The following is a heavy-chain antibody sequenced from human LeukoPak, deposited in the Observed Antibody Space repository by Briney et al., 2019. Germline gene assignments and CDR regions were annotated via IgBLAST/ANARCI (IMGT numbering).Heavy chain of an antibody. V-gene: IGHV4-39*01. Sequence: SETLSLTCTVSGGSISSSSYYWGWIRQPPGKGLEWLGSIYYSGSTYYNPSLRSRVTISVDTSQNQFSLRLSSVTAADTAVYYCARRPLAAATRFDPWGEETLVTVSS. CDR2: IYYSGST. CDR1: GGSISSSSYY. J-gene: IGHJ5*02. D-gene: IGHD6-13*01. CDR3: ARRPLAAATRFDP.